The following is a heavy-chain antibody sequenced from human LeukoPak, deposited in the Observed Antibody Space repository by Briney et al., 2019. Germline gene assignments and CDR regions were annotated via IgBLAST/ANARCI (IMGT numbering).Heavy chain of an antibody. J-gene: IGHJ4*02. CDR3: ARGRNPFY. D-gene: IGHD1-14*01. V-gene: IGHV4-59*08. Sequence: SETLSLTCTVSGDSISNKYWSWIRQPPGKGLEWIGYIYYSGSTNYNPSLKSRVTISVDTSKNQFSLKLSSVTAADTAVYYCARGRNPFYWGQGTLVTVSS. CDR1: GDSISNKY. CDR2: IYYSGST.